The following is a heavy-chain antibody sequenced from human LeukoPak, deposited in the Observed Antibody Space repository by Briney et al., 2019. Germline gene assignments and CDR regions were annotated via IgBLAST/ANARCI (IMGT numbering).Heavy chain of an antibody. CDR2: IYYSGST. Sequence: SEXLSLTCTVSGGSISSGDYYWSWLRQPPGKGLEWIGYIYYSGSTYYNPSLKSRVTISVDTSKNQFSLKLSSVTAADTAVYYCARDNRMVRGVIWGQGTLVTVSS. J-gene: IGHJ4*02. V-gene: IGHV4-30-4*08. CDR3: ARDNRMVRGVI. D-gene: IGHD3-10*01. CDR1: GGSISSGDYY.